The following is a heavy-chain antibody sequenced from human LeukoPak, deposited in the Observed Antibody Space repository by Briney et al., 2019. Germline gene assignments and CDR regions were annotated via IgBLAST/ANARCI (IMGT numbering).Heavy chain of an antibody. Sequence: SETLSLTCTVSGGSISSYYWSWIRQPPGKGLEWIGYIYYSGSTNYNPSLKSRVTISVDTSKNQFSLKLSSVTAADTAVYYCARRIQRWLDAFDIWGQGTMVTVSS. D-gene: IGHD5-18*01. CDR2: IYYSGST. J-gene: IGHJ3*02. CDR3: ARRIQRWLDAFDI. V-gene: IGHV4-59*01. CDR1: GGSISSYY.